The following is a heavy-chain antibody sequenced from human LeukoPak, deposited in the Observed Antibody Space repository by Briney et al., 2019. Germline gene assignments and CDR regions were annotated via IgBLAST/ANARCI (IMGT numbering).Heavy chain of an antibody. CDR1: GYTLTGYY. J-gene: IGHJ5*02. Sequence: ASVKVSFKASGYTLTGYYMHWVRQAPGQGLEWMGWMNPNSGGTKYAQKFQGRVTMTRDTSISTAYMELSRLRSDDTAMYYCARDKLGLGELSLYDQWGQGTLVAVFS. CDR3: ARDKLGLGELSLYDQ. CDR2: MNPNSGGT. D-gene: IGHD3-16*02. V-gene: IGHV1-2*02.